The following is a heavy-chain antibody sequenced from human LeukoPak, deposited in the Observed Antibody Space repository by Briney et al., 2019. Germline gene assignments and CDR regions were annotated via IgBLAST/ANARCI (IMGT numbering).Heavy chain of an antibody. J-gene: IGHJ4*02. V-gene: IGHV4-59*01. D-gene: IGHD3-22*01. Sequence: PSETLSLTCIVSGGSISSYYWSWIRQPPGKGLEWIGNIYYSGSTNYNPSLKSRVTISLDTSKNQFSLKLTSVTAADTAVYYCARGLYDRSPYPGYWGQGTLVTVSS. CDR1: GGSISSYY. CDR2: IYYSGST. CDR3: ARGLYDRSPYPGY.